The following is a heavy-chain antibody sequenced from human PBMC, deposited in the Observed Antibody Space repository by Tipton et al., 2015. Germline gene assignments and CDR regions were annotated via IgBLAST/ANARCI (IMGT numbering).Heavy chain of an antibody. D-gene: IGHD2-21*02. CDR1: GDSISSYY. CDR3: ARFNCGGDCYSYRGWFDP. CDR2: IYYSGST. V-gene: IGHV4-59*01. Sequence: TLSLTCTVSGDSISSYYWSWIRQPPGKGLEWIGYIYYSGSTNYNPSLKSRVTISVDTSKNQFSLKLSSVTAADTALYYCARFNCGGDCYSYRGWFDPWGQGTLVTVSS. J-gene: IGHJ5*02.